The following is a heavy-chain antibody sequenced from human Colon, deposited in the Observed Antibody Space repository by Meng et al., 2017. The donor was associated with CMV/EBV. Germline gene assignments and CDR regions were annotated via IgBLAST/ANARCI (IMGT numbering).Heavy chain of an antibody. J-gene: IGHJ5*02. CDR1: GVSLSGSH. D-gene: IGHD3-3*01. CDR3: ARQIWSGSLYNWFDP. V-gene: IGHV4-34*01. Sequence: SQTLSLTCAVSGVSLSGSHWSWIRQAPGKDLEWIGDINHNGITKYNPSLKSRLTISVDMSENEFSLRLSSVTAADTAVYYCARQIWSGSLYNWFDPWGQGTLVTVSS. CDR2: INHNGIT.